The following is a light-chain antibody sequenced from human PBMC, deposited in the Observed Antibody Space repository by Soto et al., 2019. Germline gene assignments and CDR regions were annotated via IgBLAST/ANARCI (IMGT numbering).Light chain of an antibody. Sequence: DIQVTPSPSSLSASLGDRVALPCRASQDIGNNLGWYQQKPGKAPKLLIYAASSLQSGVPSRFSGSGSGTDFTLTISSLQPEDFATYYCQQSYSTPPTFGQGTKV. CDR2: AAS. V-gene: IGKV1-39*01. J-gene: IGKJ1*01. CDR3: QQSYSTPPT. CDR1: QDIGNN.